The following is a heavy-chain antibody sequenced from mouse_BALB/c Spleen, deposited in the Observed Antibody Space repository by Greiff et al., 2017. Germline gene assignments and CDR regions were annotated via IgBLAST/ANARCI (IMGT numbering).Heavy chain of an antibody. Sequence: QVQLQQSGAELVRPGSSVKISCKASGYAFSSYWMNWVKQRPGQGLEWIGQIYPGDGDTNYNGKFKGKATLTADKSSSTAYMQLSSLTSEDSAVYFCARSGSYDSYYVWFAYWGQGTLVTVSA. CDR1: GYAFSSYW. CDR3: ARSGSYDSYYVWFAY. CDR2: IYPGDGDT. D-gene: IGHD2-3*01. J-gene: IGHJ3*01. V-gene: IGHV1-80*01.